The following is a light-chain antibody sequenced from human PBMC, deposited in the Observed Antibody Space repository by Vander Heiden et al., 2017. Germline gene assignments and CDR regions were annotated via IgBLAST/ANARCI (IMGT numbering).Light chain of an antibody. Sequence: DIRMTQSPSSLSASVGDRVTIPCRASQSISSNLDWYKQRPGKAPKLLIYAASSLQSGVPSRFSGSGSGTDFTLTITSLQPEDFAIYYCQQSYSAPYTLGQGTKLEIK. J-gene: IGKJ2*01. CDR2: AAS. CDR1: QSISSN. CDR3: QQSYSAPYT. V-gene: IGKV1-39*01.